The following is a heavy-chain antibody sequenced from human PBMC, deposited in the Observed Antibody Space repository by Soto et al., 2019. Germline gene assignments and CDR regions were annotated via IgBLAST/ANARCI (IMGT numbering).Heavy chain of an antibody. Sequence: SETLSLTCTVSGDSISSSGYYWSWIRQHPRKGLEWIGNIYNGGSTYYNPSLKSRITISVDPSKNQFSLKLSSVTAADTAVYYCARDKDGYSSGFDYWGQGXLVTVSS. CDR1: GDSISSSGYY. J-gene: IGHJ4*02. V-gene: IGHV4-31*03. CDR3: ARDKDGYSSGFDY. CDR2: IYNGGST. D-gene: IGHD6-19*01.